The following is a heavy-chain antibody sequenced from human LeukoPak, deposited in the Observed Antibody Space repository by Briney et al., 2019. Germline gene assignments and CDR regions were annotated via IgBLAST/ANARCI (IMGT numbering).Heavy chain of an antibody. CDR1: GGSFSGYY. Sequence: KPSETLSLTCAVYGGSFSGYYWSWIRQPPGKGLEWIGEINHSGSTNYNPSLKSRVTISVDTSKNQFSLKLSSVTAADTAVYYCARARYYYGSGSYLNWFDPWGQGTLVTVSS. D-gene: IGHD3-10*01. CDR2: INHSGST. V-gene: IGHV4-34*01. J-gene: IGHJ5*02. CDR3: ARARYYYGSGSYLNWFDP.